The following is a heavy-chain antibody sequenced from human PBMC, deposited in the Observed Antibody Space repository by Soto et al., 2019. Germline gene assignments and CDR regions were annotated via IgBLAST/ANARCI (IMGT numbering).Heavy chain of an antibody. V-gene: IGHV3-23*04. CDR2: ISGSGGST. CDR3: AKDRSVSLDY. Sequence: EVQLVEAGGGLVHPGGSLRLSCAASGFTFSSYAMSWVRQAPGKGLEWVSAISGSGGSTYYADSVKGRVTISRDNSKNTLYLQMNRLRAEDTAVYYCAKDRSVSLDYWGQGTLVTVSS. J-gene: IGHJ4*02. CDR1: GFTFSSYA.